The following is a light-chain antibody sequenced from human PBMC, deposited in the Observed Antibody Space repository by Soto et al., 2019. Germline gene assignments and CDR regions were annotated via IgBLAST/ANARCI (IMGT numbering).Light chain of an antibody. Sequence: DIQMTQFPSSLSASVGDRVTITCRASQGNRKDLAWYQQKPGKAPKRLLYAASSLKSGVPSRFSGSGSGTEYTLAISSLQPEDFATFYCLQHSTYPLTFGQGTKVEIK. J-gene: IGKJ1*01. CDR3: LQHSTYPLT. CDR1: QGNRKD. V-gene: IGKV1-17*01. CDR2: AAS.